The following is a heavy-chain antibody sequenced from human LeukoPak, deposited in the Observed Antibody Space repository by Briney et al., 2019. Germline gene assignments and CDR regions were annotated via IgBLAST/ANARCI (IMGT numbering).Heavy chain of an antibody. CDR3: ARGRTVFDY. V-gene: IGHV4-34*01. J-gene: IGHJ4*02. CDR1: GGSFSGYY. Sequence: SETLSLTCAVYGGSFSGYYWSWIRQPPGKGLEWIGEINHSGSTNYNPSLRSRVTISVDTSKNQFSLKLSSVTAADTAVYYCARGRTVFDYWDQGTLVTVSS. D-gene: IGHD1-14*01. CDR2: INHSGST.